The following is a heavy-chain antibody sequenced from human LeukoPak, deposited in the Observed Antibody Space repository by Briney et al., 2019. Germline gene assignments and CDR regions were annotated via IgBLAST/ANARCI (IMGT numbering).Heavy chain of an antibody. V-gene: IGHV4-34*01. D-gene: IGHD3-10*01. CDR2: INHSGST. J-gene: IGHJ3*02. CDR3: ARGPSRYYGSGSYYRPDAFDI. CDR1: GFTFSDYY. Sequence: GSLRLSCAASGFTFSDYYMSWIRQPPGKGLEWIGEINHSGSTNYNPSLKSRVTISVDTSKNQFSLKLSSVTAADTAVYYCARGPSRYYGSGSYYRPDAFDIWGQGTMVTVSS.